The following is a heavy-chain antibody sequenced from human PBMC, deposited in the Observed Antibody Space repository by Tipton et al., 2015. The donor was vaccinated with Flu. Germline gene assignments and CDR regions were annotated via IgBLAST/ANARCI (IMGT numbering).Heavy chain of an antibody. CDR2: IYISGST. J-gene: IGHJ4*02. CDR3: ARGSYGAGSLYYFDY. Sequence: TLSLTCTVSGGSISTYYWNWIRQPAGKGLEWIGRIYISGSTNYNPSLESRVTMSVDTSKNQFSLRLSSVTAADTAVYYCARGSYGAGSLYYFDYWGQGTLVTVSS. D-gene: IGHD3-10*01. V-gene: IGHV4-4*07. CDR1: GGSISTYY.